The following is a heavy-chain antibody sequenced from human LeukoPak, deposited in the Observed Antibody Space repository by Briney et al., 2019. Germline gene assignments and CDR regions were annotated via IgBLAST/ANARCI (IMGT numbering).Heavy chain of an antibody. Sequence: SESLSLTCAVYAGSFSGYYWSWIRQPPGEGVECSGDINHSGNTNSHPSLKSRVTISVDTSKNQIPLKLSSVPAADTAVYYCARGALWFAELPLDSWGQGTLVTVSS. CDR3: ARGALWFAELPLDS. D-gene: IGHD3-10*01. V-gene: IGHV4-34*01. CDR1: AGSFSGYY. J-gene: IGHJ4*02. CDR2: INHSGNT.